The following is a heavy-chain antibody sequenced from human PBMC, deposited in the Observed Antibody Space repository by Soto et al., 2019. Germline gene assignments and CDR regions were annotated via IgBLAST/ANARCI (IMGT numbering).Heavy chain of an antibody. CDR1: GFTFSSYG. D-gene: IGHD6-6*01. CDR3: ARDLYSSSARYFDY. V-gene: IGHV3-30*03. CDR2: ISYDGSNI. J-gene: IGHJ4*02. Sequence: GGSLRLSCAASGFTFSSYGMHWVRQAPGKGLEWVAVISYDGSNIYYADSVKGRFTISRDNSKNTLYLQMNSLRAEDTAVYYCARDLYSSSARYFDYWGQRTLVTVSS.